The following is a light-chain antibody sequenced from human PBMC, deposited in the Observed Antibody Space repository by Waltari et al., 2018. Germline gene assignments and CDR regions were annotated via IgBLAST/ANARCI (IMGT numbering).Light chain of an antibody. J-gene: IGLJ3*02. CDR1: SGSVPTSFY. V-gene: IGLV8-61*01. CDR2: NTN. Sequence: QTVVTQEPSFSVSPGGTVSITCGFASGSVPTSFYPSWYQQTPCQTPRTLIYNTNIRSSAVPVRFSGSILGTKAALTITGAQADDESDYYCVLYLRDGIVMFGGGTKVTVL. CDR3: VLYLRDGIVM.